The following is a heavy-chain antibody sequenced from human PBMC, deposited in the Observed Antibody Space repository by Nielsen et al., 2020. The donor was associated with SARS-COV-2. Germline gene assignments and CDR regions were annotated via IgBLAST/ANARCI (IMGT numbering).Heavy chain of an antibody. D-gene: IGHD3-22*01. Sequence: GESLKISCKGSGYSFTSYWIGWVRQMPGKGLEWMGRIDPSDSYTNYSPSFQGHVTISADKSISTAYLQWSSLKASDTAMYYCARTAFYYDSSGYYHSDYWGQGTLVTVSS. J-gene: IGHJ4*02. V-gene: IGHV5-10-1*01. CDR2: IDPSDSYT. CDR1: GYSFTSYW. CDR3: ARTAFYYDSSGYYHSDY.